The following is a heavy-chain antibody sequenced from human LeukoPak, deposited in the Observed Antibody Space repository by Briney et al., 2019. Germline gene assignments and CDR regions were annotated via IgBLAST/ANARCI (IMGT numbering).Heavy chain of an antibody. CDR2: IYYSGST. J-gene: IGHJ4*02. V-gene: IGHV4-59*01. D-gene: IGHD4-23*01. Sequence: SETLSLTCTVPGGSISTYFWSWIRQPPGKGLEWIGYIYYSGSTNYNPSLKSRVTISLDTSKNQFSLKLSSVTAADTAMYYCARVSRGNSVGGDYWGQGTLVTVSS. CDR1: GGSISTYF. CDR3: ARVSRGNSVGGDY.